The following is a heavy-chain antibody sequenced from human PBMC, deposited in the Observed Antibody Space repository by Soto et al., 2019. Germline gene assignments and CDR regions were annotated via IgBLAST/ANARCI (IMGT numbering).Heavy chain of an antibody. D-gene: IGHD3-10*01. CDR2: ISGTGTKT. CDR3: AKDYLVRTIIRTDVFDI. V-gene: IGHV3-23*01. CDR1: GFPFKDYA. J-gene: IGHJ3*02. Sequence: HPGGSLRLSCTASGFPFKDYAMSWVRQAPGKGLEWVSTISGTGTKTYYADSLKGRITISRDNYMNTLYLQVHNLRADDTAVYYCAKDYLVRTIIRTDVFDIWGLGTMVTVSS.